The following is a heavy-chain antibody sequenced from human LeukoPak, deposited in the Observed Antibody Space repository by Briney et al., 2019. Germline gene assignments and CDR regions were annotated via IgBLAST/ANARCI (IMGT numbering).Heavy chain of an antibody. J-gene: IGHJ4*02. CDR2: INWNGGST. CDR3: AKAGYYYDSSGYSFDY. V-gene: IGHV3-20*04. Sequence: GGSLRLSCAASGFTFDDYGMSWVRQAPGKGLEWVSGINWNGGSTGYADSVKGRFTISRDNAKNSLYLQMNSLRAEDTALYYCAKAGYYYDSSGYSFDYWGQGTLVTVSS. D-gene: IGHD3-22*01. CDR1: GFTFDDYG.